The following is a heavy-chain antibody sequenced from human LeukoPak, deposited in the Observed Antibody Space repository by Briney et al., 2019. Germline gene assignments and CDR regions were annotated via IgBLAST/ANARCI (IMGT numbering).Heavy chain of an antibody. Sequence: GSLGLSCGASGFNFSRYSMNWVRQAPGKGLEWVATIGSSSTSINYADSVRGRFTISRDNAKNSLYLQMNSLRAADTAVYYCARGEYGIAAAGNDYWGQGTLVTVSA. CDR3: ARGEYGIAAAGNDY. V-gene: IGHV3-21*01. CDR2: IGSSSTSI. J-gene: IGHJ4*02. CDR1: GFNFSRYS. D-gene: IGHD6-13*01.